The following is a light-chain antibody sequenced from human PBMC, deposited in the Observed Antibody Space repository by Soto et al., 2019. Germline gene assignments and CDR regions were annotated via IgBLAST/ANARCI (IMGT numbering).Light chain of an antibody. CDR2: SAS. CDR3: QQRLTMPFT. V-gene: IGKV1-39*01. J-gene: IGKJ5*01. CDR1: QSINNY. Sequence: DIQMTQSPASLSVSVGDRVTITCRASQSINNYLNWYQQKPGQAPKLLIRSASTLQRGVPSRFSGSGSRTDFTLPITNLQPADIAPYYCQQRLTMPFTFGHGTRLHIK.